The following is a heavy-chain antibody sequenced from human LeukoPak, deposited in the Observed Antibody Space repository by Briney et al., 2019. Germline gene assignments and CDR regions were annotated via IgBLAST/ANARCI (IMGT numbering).Heavy chain of an antibody. Sequence: GGSLRLSCAASGFTFSRYWMSWVRRAPGKGLEWVSAISGSGGSTYYADSVKGRFTISRDNSKNTLYLQMNSLRAEDTAVYYCAKAEDIVLMVYAPLDYWGQGTLVTVSS. CDR1: GFTFSRYW. CDR3: AKAEDIVLMVYAPLDY. J-gene: IGHJ4*02. CDR2: ISGSGGST. V-gene: IGHV3-23*01. D-gene: IGHD2-8*01.